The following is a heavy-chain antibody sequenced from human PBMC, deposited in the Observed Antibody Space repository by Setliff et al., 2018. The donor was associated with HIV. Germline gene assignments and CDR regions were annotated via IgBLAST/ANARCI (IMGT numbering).Heavy chain of an antibody. D-gene: IGHD3-22*01. V-gene: IGHV4-61*02. J-gene: IGHJ6*03. CDR3: ARETYYYDNPQYYYYYMDV. Sequence: SETLSLTCTVSGGSISSGSYYWSWIRQPAGKGLEWNGRIYTSGSTNYNPSLKSRVTISVDTSKNQFSLKLRSVTAADTAVYYCARETYYYDNPQYYYYYMDVWGKGTTVTVSS. CDR2: IYTSGST. CDR1: GGSISSGSYY.